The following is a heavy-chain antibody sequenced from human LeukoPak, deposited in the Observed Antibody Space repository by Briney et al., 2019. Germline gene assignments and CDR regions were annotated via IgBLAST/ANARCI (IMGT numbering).Heavy chain of an antibody. CDR2: ISPNSGGT. CDR3: ATYCSGGSCYSDLGLLDY. J-gene: IGHJ4*02. CDR1: GYTFTGYY. D-gene: IGHD2-15*01. Sequence: EASVKVSCKASGYTFTGYYMHWVRQAPGQGLEWMGWISPNSGGTNYAQKFQGRVTMTRDTSISTAYMELSRLRSDDTAVYYCATYCSGGSCYSDLGLLDYWGQGTLVTVSS. V-gene: IGHV1-2*02.